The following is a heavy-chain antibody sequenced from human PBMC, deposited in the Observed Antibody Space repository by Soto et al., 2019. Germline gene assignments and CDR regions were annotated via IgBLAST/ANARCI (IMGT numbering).Heavy chain of an antibody. Sequence: EVQLVETGGGLIQPGGSLRLSCAASGRTVSSNYMNWVRQAPGKGLEWVSVLYSGGSTHYAGSVKGRFIISRDNSKNTLYLQMNSLRVEDTAVYYCARDRPGDEGDGFDIWGHGTMVTVSS. CDR3: ARDRPGDEGDGFDI. CDR1: GRTVSSNY. CDR2: LYSGGST. V-gene: IGHV3-53*02. D-gene: IGHD3-10*01. J-gene: IGHJ3*02.